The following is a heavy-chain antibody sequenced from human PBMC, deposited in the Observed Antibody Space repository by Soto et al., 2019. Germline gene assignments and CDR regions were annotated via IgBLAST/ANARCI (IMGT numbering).Heavy chain of an antibody. D-gene: IGHD4-17*01. CDR2: ISSSSSYT. CDR3: ARDQHYGGNSGGFYFDY. J-gene: IGHJ4*02. CDR1: GFTFSDYY. Sequence: GGSLRLSCAASGFTFSDYYMSWIRQAPGKGLEWVSYISSSSSYTNYADSVKGRFTISRDNAKNSLYLQMNSLRAEDTAVYYCARDQHYGGNSGGFYFDYWGQGTLVTVSS. V-gene: IGHV3-11*05.